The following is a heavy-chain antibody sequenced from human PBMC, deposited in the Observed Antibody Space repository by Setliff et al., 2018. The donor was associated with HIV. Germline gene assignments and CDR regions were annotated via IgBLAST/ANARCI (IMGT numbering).Heavy chain of an antibody. CDR2: ITWNGGVM. CDR1: GYTFTGYY. D-gene: IGHD6-19*01. V-gene: IGHV3-9*01. J-gene: IGHJ6*04. Sequence: SCKASGYTFTGYYMHWVRQAPGKGLEWVSGITWNGGVMGYVDSTRGRFTISRDNVRNSLYLQMDSLTTDDTALYYCVKDDSTAGRYYYSMDVWGKGTMVTVSS. CDR3: VKDDSTAGRYYYSMDV.